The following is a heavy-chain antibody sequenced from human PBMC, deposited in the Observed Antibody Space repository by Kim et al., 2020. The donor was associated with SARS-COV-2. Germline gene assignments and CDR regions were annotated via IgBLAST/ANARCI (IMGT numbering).Heavy chain of an antibody. CDR2: IYYGGRS. Sequence: SETLSLTCTVSGDSISYGGYYWTWIRQQPGKGLEWIGYIYYGGRSLYNPSLKSRLTISVDPSKNQFSLILTSVTAADTAVYYCAKGYVDWRQGILVTVSS. V-gene: IGHV4-31*03. J-gene: IGHJ4*02. CDR3: AKGYVD. CDR1: GDSISYGGYY. D-gene: IGHD3-16*01.